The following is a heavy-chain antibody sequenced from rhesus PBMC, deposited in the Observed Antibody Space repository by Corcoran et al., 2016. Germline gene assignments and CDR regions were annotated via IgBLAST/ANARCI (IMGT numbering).Heavy chain of an antibody. Sequence: QVQLQESGPGLVKPSETLSLTCAVSGGSFSSYWWSWIRPPPGKGLEWIGEINGYSGSTNYNPSPKSRVTSAKDAAKNQFSLKLISVTAADTAVYYCARYILYSSGWSDFDYWGQGVLVTVS. CDR2: INGYSGST. CDR3: ARYILYSSGWSDFDY. V-gene: IGHV4-80*01. J-gene: IGHJ4*01. CDR1: GGSFSSYW. D-gene: IGHD6S26*01.